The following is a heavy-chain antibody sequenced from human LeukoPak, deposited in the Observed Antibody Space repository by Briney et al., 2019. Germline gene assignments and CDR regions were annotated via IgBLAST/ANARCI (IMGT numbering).Heavy chain of an antibody. D-gene: IGHD1-26*01. CDR3: ARDVRIVGATKTRSDAFDI. CDR1: GGSFSGYY. V-gene: IGHV4-34*01. J-gene: IGHJ3*02. CDR2: INHSGST. Sequence: SETLSLTCAVYGGSFSGYYWSWIRQPPGKGLEWIGEINHSGSTNYNPSLKSRVTISVDTSKNQFSLKLSSVTAADTAVYYCARDVRIVGATKTRSDAFDIWGQGTMVTVSS.